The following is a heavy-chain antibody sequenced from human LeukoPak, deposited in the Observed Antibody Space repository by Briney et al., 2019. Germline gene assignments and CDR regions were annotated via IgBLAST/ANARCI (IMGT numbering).Heavy chain of an antibody. J-gene: IGHJ4*02. CDR2: ISGSGGST. D-gene: IGHD2-15*01. Sequence: GGSLRLSCAASGFTFSSYGMSWVRQAPGKGLEWVSAISGSGGSTYYADSVKGRFTISRDNSKNTLYLQMNSLRAEDTAVYYCAKDPCSGGSCYLFDYWGQGTLVTVSS. CDR1: GFTFSSYG. V-gene: IGHV3-23*01. CDR3: AKDPCSGGSCYLFDY.